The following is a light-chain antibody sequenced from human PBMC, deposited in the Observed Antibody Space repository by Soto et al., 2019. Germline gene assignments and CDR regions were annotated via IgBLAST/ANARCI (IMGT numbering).Light chain of an antibody. CDR1: NSDVGAYKF. CDR3: CSYAGSYTWV. Sequence: SVLTQPRSVSGSPGQSVTISCTGSNSDVGAYKFVSWLQHNPGEAPKVMIYDVTQRPSGVPDRFSGTKSGNTASLTISGLQAEDDAHYYCCSYAGSYTWVFGSGTKVTVL. CDR2: DVT. V-gene: IGLV2-11*01. J-gene: IGLJ1*01.